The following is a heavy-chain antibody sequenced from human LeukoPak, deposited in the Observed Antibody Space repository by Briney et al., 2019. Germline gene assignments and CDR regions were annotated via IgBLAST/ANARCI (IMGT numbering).Heavy chain of an antibody. V-gene: IGHV4-34*01. J-gene: IGHJ6*03. CDR3: ARIGKGYSGYDLSRYYYYMDV. Sequence: SETLSLTCAVYGGSFSGYYWSWIRQPPGKGLEWIGEINHSGSTNYNPSLKSRVTISVDTSKNQFSLKLSSVTAADTAVYYCARIGKGYSGYDLSRYYYYMDVWGKGTSVTVSS. D-gene: IGHD5-12*01. CDR1: GGSFSGYY. CDR2: INHSGST.